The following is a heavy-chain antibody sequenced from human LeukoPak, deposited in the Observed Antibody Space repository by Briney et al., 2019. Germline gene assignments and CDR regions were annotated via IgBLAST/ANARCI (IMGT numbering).Heavy chain of an antibody. D-gene: IGHD6-13*01. CDR2: ICYSGST. CDR3: ARRQQTYYYYYGMDV. Sequence: SETLSLTCTVSGGSISSYYWSWIRQPPGKGLEWIGYICYSGSTNYNPSLKSRVTISVDTSKNQFSLKLSSVTAADTAVYYCARRQQTYYYYYGMDVWGQGTTVTVSS. V-gene: IGHV4-59*08. CDR1: GGSISSYY. J-gene: IGHJ6*02.